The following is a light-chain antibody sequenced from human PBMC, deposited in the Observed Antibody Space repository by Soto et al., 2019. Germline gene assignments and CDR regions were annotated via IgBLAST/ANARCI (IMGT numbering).Light chain of an antibody. CDR1: SSDVGSYNY. CDR3: SSYTSSSTLV. Sequence: QSVLTQPASVSGSPGQSITISCIGTSSDVGSYNYVSWYQQHPGKAPKLIIYNVSNRPSGVSDRFSGSKSGNTASLTISGLQADDEADYYCSSYTSSSTLVFGTGTKLTVL. V-gene: IGLV2-14*03. J-gene: IGLJ1*01. CDR2: NVS.